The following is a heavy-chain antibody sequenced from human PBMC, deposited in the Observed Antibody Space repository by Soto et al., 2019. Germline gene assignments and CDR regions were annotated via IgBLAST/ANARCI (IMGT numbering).Heavy chain of an antibody. J-gene: IGHJ5*02. CDR2: IYHSGST. CDR3: ARGPRKSYVGRWFDP. V-gene: IGHV4-30-2*01. Sequence: SETLSLTCAVSGGSISSGGYSWSWIRQPPGKGLEWIGYIYHSGSTYYNPSLKSRVTISVDRSKNQFSLKLSSVTAADTAVYYCARGPRKSYVGRWFDPWGQGTLVTVSS. D-gene: IGHD3-16*01. CDR1: GGSISSGGYS.